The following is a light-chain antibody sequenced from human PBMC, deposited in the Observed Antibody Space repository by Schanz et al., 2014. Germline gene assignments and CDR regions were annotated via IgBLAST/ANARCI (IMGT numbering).Light chain of an antibody. Sequence: QSALTQPASVSASPGQSITISCTGTATDIGGTYLVSWYQQNPGEAPKLLILGDNHRPSGVSNRFSGSKSANTASLTISGLQAEDEVDYYCSSYTRSSHVVFGGGTQLTVL. J-gene: IGLJ2*01. CDR3: SSYTRSSHVV. V-gene: IGLV2-14*02. CDR1: ATDIGGTYL. CDR2: GDN.